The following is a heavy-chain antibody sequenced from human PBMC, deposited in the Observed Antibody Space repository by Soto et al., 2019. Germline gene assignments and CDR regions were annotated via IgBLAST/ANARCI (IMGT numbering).Heavy chain of an antibody. V-gene: IGHV3-30-3*01. CDR1: GFTFSNYA. CDR3: ARDTNFWSGLDY. Sequence: HPGGSLRLSCAASGFTFSNYAMHWVRQAPGKGLEWVAVISYDGSNKYYPDSVKGRFTISRDNSKNTLYLQMNSLRAEDTAVYYCARDTNFWSGLDYWGQGTLVTVSS. J-gene: IGHJ4*02. CDR2: ISYDGSNK. D-gene: IGHD3-3*01.